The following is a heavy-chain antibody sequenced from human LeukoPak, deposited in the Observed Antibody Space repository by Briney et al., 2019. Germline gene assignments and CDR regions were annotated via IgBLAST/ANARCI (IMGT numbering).Heavy chain of an antibody. V-gene: IGHV1-2*02. CDR1: GYTFTGYY. CDR3: AIEYVYSSGWWDY. J-gene: IGHJ4*02. D-gene: IGHD6-19*01. CDR2: INPYSGGT. Sequence: GASVKVSCKASGYTFTGYYMHWVRQAPGQGLEWMGWINPYSGGTNYAQKLQGRVTMTRDTSTSTAYMELSRLRSDDTAVYYCAIEYVYSSGWWDYGGERTLVTVSS.